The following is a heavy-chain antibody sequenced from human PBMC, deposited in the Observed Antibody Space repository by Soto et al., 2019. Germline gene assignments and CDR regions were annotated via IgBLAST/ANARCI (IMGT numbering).Heavy chain of an antibody. D-gene: IGHD3-22*01. CDR1: GDSVSTNSAA. CDR3: AKCGELSPYDTSRFYNRY. CDR2: TYYRSKWYY. J-gene: IGHJ4*02. V-gene: IGHV6-1*01. Sequence: PSQTLSLTCAISGDSVSTNSAAWNWIRHSPSRGLEWLGRTYYRSKWYYDYAVSVKSRITINPDTSKNQFSLQLNSVTPEDTAVYYCAKCGELSPYDTSRFYNRYWGQGTLVTVSS.